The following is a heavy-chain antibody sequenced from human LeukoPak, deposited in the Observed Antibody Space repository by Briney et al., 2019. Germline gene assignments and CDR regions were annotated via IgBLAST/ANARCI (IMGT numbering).Heavy chain of an antibody. Sequence: PGGSLRLSCAASGFTVRSYDMHWVRQVAGKGLEWVSAISTASNPHYAASGQGRFTIFRANAENSLYLQMNSLSAEDTAVYYCARELGIEGYWYFDLWGRGTLVTVSS. V-gene: IGHV3-13*05. CDR1: GFTVRSYD. CDR3: ARELGIEGYWYFDL. D-gene: IGHD7-27*01. J-gene: IGHJ2*01. CDR2: ISTASNP.